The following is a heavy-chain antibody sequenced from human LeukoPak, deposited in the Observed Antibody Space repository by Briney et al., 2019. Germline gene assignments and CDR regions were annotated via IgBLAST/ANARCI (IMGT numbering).Heavy chain of an antibody. J-gene: IGHJ4*02. CDR3: ARPYYYGSSGPLDY. CDR2: IKQDGSEK. CDR1: GFTFSSYW. V-gene: IGHV3-7*01. D-gene: IGHD3-22*01. Sequence: GGSLRLSCAASGFTFSSYWMSWVRQAPGKGLEWVANIKQDGSEKYYVDSVKGRFTISRDNAKNSLYLQMNSLRAEDTAVYYCARPYYYGSSGPLDYWGQGTLVTVSS.